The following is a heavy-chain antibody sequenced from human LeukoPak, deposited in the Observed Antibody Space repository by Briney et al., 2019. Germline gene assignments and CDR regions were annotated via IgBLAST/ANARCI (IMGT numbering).Heavy chain of an antibody. CDR1: GGSISSYY. V-gene: IGHV4-4*07. Sequence: TASETLSLTCTVSGGSISSYYWSWIRQPAGWGLEWIGRIYTSGSTNYNPSLKSRVTISADTSKNQFSLKLSSVTAADTAMYYCARQTGSGLFTLPGGQGTLVTVSS. CDR3: ARQTGSGLFTLP. CDR2: IYTSGST. J-gene: IGHJ4*02. D-gene: IGHD3/OR15-3a*01.